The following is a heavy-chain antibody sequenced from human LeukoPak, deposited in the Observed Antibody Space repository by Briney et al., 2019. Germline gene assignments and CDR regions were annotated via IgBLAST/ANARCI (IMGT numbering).Heavy chain of an antibody. D-gene: IGHD3-22*01. J-gene: IGHJ4*02. Sequence: GGSLRLSCAASGFTVSSNYMSWVRQAPGKGLEWVSVVYSGGSTYYADSVKGGFTISRDNSKNTLYLQMNSLRAEDTAVYYCARESLGSSGYYRDYWGQGTLVTVSS. CDR3: ARESLGSSGYYRDY. CDR1: GFTVSSNY. V-gene: IGHV3-66*01. CDR2: VYSGGST.